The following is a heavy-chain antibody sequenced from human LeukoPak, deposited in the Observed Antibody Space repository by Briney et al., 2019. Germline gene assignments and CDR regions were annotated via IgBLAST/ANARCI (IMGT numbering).Heavy chain of an antibody. J-gene: IGHJ6*03. CDR1: GFTFSNAW. D-gene: IGHD3-9*01. CDR2: IKSKTDGGTT. Sequence: PGGSLRLSCAASGFTFSNAWMNWVRQAPAKGLEWVGRIKSKTDGGTTDYAAPVKGRFTISRDDSKNTLYLQVNSLKTEDTAVYYCTTGGSTIFQSARPPYYYHTDVWGKGTTVTVSS. CDR3: TTGGSTIFQSARPPYYYHTDV. V-gene: IGHV3-15*01.